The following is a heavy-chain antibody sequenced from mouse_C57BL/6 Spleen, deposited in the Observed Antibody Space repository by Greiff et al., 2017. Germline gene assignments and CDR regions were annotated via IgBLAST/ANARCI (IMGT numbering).Heavy chain of an antibody. CDR2: IYPSDSET. CDR3: ARGYDYDGDWYFDV. CDR1: GYTFTSYW. J-gene: IGHJ1*03. Sequence: VQLQQPGAELVRPGSSVKLSCKASGYTFTSYWMDWVKQRPGQGLEWIGNIYPSDSETHYNQKFKDKATLTVDKSSSTAYMQLSSLTSDDSAVYYCARGYDYDGDWYFDVWGTGTTVTVSS. D-gene: IGHD2-4*01. V-gene: IGHV1-61*01.